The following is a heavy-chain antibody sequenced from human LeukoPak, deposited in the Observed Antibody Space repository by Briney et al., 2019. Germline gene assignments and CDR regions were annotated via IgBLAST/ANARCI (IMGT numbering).Heavy chain of an antibody. CDR3: ARSYYYGSGSGPLFDY. J-gene: IGHJ4*02. Sequence: SETLSLTCTASGGSISSYYWSWIRQPPGKGLEWIGYIYYSGSTNYNPSLKSRVTISVDTSKNQFSLKLSSVTAADTAVYYCARSYYYGSGSGPLFDYWGQGTLVTVSS. V-gene: IGHV4-59*01. D-gene: IGHD3-10*01. CDR1: GGSISSYY. CDR2: IYYSGST.